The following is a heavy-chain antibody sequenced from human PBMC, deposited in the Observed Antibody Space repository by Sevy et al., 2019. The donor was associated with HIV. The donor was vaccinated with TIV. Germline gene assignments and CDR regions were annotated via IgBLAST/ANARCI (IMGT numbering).Heavy chain of an antibody. CDR2: INFDGSDR. Sequence: GGSLRLSCVASKFPFRSNGSHWVRQPPGKGLEWLSYINFDGSDRKYADSVKGRFTVSRDNSKNTLYLQMNSLRAEDTAVYYCAKDLRVVIPAAMQPADLWGQGTLVTVSS. J-gene: IGHJ5*02. CDR1: KFPFRSNG. V-gene: IGHV3-30*02. D-gene: IGHD2-2*01. CDR3: AKDLRVVIPAAMQPADL.